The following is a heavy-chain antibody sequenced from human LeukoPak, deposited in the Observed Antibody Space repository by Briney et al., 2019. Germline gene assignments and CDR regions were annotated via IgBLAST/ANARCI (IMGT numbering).Heavy chain of an antibody. CDR2: ISHDGNDK. J-gene: IGHJ6*03. CDR1: GFTFSSYG. CDR3: ARDSAAYYYYYYMDV. D-gene: IGHD2-15*01. Sequence: GGSLRLSCAASGFTFSSYGMHWVRQAPGKGLEWVAFISHDGNDKYYADSVKGRFAISRDNSHNTLYLQINSLRPEDTAVYYCARDSAAYYYYYYMDVWGKGTTVTISS. V-gene: IGHV3-30*03.